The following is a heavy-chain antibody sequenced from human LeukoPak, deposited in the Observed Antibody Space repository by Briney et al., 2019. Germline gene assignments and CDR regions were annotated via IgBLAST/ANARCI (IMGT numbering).Heavy chain of an antibody. D-gene: IGHD3-9*01. CDR3: AKGDRYFDILTGYYAALYYFDY. CDR2: ISGSGGST. V-gene: IGHV3-23*01. CDR1: GFTFNSYA. Sequence: PGGSLRLSCAASGFTFNSYAMSWVRQAPGKGLEWVSGISGSGGSTDYADSVKGRFTISRDNSKNTLYLQMNSLRAEDTAVYYCAKGDRYFDILTGYYAALYYFDYWGQGTLVTVSS. J-gene: IGHJ4*02.